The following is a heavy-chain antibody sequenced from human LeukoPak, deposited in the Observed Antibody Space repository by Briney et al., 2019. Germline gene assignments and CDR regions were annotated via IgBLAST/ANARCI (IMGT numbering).Heavy chain of an antibody. Sequence: SETLSLTCTVSGASISSYYWSWIRQPPGKGLEWIGYAHYNGITNYNASLKSRVTMSVDTSKAQFSLKLSSVTAADTAVYFCARGGWYVDYWGHGTLLTVSS. J-gene: IGHJ4*01. CDR1: GASISSYY. CDR2: AHYNGIT. V-gene: IGHV4-59*01. D-gene: IGHD6-19*01. CDR3: ARGGWYVDY.